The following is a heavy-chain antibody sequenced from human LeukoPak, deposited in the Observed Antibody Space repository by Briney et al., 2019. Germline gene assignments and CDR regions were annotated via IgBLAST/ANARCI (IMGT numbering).Heavy chain of an antibody. V-gene: IGHV3-30-3*01. CDR1: GFNFSPYA. D-gene: IGHD6-19*01. CDR3: ARQQWLAGEAFDI. J-gene: IGHJ3*02. Sequence: PGGSLRLSCVASGFNFSPYAVHWVRQAPGKGLEWVAIISNDGTTESYTDSVKGRFTISRDNFKNTLYLQMNGLRLEDTAVYYCARQQWLAGEAFDIWGQGTMVTVSS. CDR2: ISNDGTTE.